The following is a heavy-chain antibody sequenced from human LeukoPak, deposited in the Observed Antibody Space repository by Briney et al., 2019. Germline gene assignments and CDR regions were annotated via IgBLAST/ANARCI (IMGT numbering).Heavy chain of an antibody. CDR2: IYNSGST. J-gene: IGHJ4*02. CDR3: ARLYCSGGSCYRGFIGY. CDR1: GGSISSYY. V-gene: IGHV4-59*08. Sequence: TSETLSLTCTVSGGSISSYYWSWIRQPPGKGLEWIGYIYNSGSTNYNPSLKSRVTISVDTSKNQFSLKLSSVTAADTAVYYCARLYCSGGSCYRGFIGYWGQGTLVTVSS. D-gene: IGHD2-15*01.